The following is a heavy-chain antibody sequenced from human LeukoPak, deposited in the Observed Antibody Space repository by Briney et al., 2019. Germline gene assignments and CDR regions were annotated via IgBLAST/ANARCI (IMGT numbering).Heavy chain of an antibody. Sequence: QPGRSLRLSCAASGFTFDDYAMHWVRQAPGKGLEWVSGISWNSGSIGYADSVKGRFTISRDNAKNSLYLQMNSLRAEDTALYYCAKDKEAGTARYYYRMDVWGQGTTVTVSS. CDR2: ISWNSGSI. V-gene: IGHV3-9*01. CDR3: AKDKEAGTARYYYRMDV. J-gene: IGHJ6*02. CDR1: GFTFDDYA. D-gene: IGHD1-7*01.